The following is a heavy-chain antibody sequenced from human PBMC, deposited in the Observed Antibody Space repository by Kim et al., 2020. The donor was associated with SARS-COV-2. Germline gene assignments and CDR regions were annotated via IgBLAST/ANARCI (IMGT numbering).Heavy chain of an antibody. V-gene: IGHV1-46*01. Sequence: ASVKVSCKASGYTFTSYYMHWVRQAPGQGLEWMGIINPSGGSTSYAQKFQGRVTMTRDTSTSTVYMELSSLRSEDTAVYYCARDKAVGWYSSHYGMDVWGQGTTGTVSS. CDR3: ARDKAVGWYSSHYGMDV. J-gene: IGHJ6*02. D-gene: IGHD6-13*01. CDR1: GYTFTSYY. CDR2: INPSGGST.